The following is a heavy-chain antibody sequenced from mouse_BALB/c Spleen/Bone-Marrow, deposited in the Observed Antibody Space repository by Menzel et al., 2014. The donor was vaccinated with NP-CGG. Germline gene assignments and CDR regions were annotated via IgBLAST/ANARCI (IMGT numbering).Heavy chain of an antibody. D-gene: IGHD3-2*01. V-gene: IGHV1S56*01. CDR1: GYTFTSYY. Sequence: QVQLQQSGPELVKPGASVKMSCKASGYTFTSYYIHWVKQRPGQGLEWIGWIYPGDGSTKYNEKFKGKTTLTADKSSSTAYMSLSSLTSEDSAIYFCARTDSSGSWFAYWGQGTLVTVSA. J-gene: IGHJ3*01. CDR2: IYPGDGST. CDR3: ARTDSSGSWFAY.